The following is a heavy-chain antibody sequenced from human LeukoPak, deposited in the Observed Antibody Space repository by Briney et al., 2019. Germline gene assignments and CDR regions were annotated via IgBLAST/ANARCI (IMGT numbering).Heavy chain of an antibody. CDR1: GGSISSGGYY. V-gene: IGHV4-31*03. J-gene: IGHJ4*02. D-gene: IGHD4-11*01. CDR3: ARVADYSGTSMFYFDY. CDR2: IYYSGST. Sequence: PSQTLSLTCTVSGGSISSGGYYWSWIRQHPGKGLEWIGYIYYSGSTYYNPSLKSRVTISVDTSKNQFSLKLSSVTAADTAVYYCARVADYSGTSMFYFDYWGQGTLVTVSS.